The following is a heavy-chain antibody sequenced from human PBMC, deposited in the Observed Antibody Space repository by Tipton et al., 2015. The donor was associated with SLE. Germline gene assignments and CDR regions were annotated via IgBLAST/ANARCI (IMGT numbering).Heavy chain of an antibody. CDR1: GYSISSGYY. CDR2: IYHIGST. CDR3: ARDNRVLDAFDI. J-gene: IGHJ3*02. V-gene: IGHV4-38-2*02. Sequence: TLSLTCTVSGYSISSGYYWGWIRQPPGKGLAWIGSIYHIGSTYYNPSLKSRVTISVDTSKNQFSLKLSSVTAADTAVYYFARDNRVLDAFDIWGQGTMVTDPS. D-gene: IGHD2-15*01.